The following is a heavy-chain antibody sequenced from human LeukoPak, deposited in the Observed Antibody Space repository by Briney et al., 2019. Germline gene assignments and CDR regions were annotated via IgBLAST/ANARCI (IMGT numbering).Heavy chain of an antibody. CDR3: ARDCSGGSCYFSGSEPRISGFDP. V-gene: IGHV4-61*02. CDR1: GGSISSGSYY. J-gene: IGHJ5*02. D-gene: IGHD2-15*01. Sequence: SETLSLTCTVSGGSISSGSYYWSWIRQPAGKGLEWIGRIYTSGSTNYNPSLKSRVTISVDTSKNQFSLKLSSVTAADTAVYYCARDCSGGSCYFSGSEPRISGFDPWGQGTLVTVSS. CDR2: IYTSGST.